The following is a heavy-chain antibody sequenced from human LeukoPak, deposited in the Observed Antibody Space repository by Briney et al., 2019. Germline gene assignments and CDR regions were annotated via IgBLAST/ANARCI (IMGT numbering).Heavy chain of an antibody. D-gene: IGHD2-2*01. CDR3: ARPASQYCSGTGCSNWDWFDP. CDR1: GFTFSTYW. V-gene: IGHV3-74*01. J-gene: IGHJ5*02. CDR2: SNGDGSTT. Sequence: GGSLRLSCAASGFTFSTYWMHWVRQAPGKGLVWVSRSNGDGSTTNYADSVKGRFTISRDNAKNTLYLRMNSLIAEDTAVYYCARPASQYCSGTGCSNWDWFDPWGQGTLVTVSS.